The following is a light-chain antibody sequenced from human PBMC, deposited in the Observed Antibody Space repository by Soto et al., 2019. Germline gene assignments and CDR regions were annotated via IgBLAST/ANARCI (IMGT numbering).Light chain of an antibody. CDR1: TSDIGANS. V-gene: IGLV1-47*01. CDR2: WST. Sequence: QSVLTQPPSASGTPGQRVTISCSGSTSDIGANSVFWYQQLPGAAPKLLIYWSTQRPSGVPDRFSGSKSGTSGSLTISGLRSEDEGEYYCSAWDDSLSVRLFGGGTKVTVL. CDR3: SAWDDSLSVRL. J-gene: IGLJ3*02.